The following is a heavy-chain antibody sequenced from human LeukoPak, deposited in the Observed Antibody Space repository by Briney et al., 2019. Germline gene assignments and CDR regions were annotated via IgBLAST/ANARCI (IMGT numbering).Heavy chain of an antibody. CDR1: GFTFSSYA. V-gene: IGHV3-23*01. Sequence: GGSLRLSCAASGFTFSSYAMSWVRQAPGKGLEWVSAISGSGGSTYYADSVKGRFTISRDNSKSTLYLQMNSLRDEDTAVYYCARVVCSGGSCYLDYWGQGTLVTVSS. CDR3: ARVVCSGGSCYLDY. D-gene: IGHD2-15*01. J-gene: IGHJ4*02. CDR2: ISGSGGST.